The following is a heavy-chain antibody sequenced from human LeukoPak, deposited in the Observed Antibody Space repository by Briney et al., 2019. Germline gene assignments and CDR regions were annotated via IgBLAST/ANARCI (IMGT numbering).Heavy chain of an antibody. Sequence: GASVKVSCKASGYTFTSYGISWVRQAPGQGLEWMGWISAYNGNTNYAQKLQGRVTMTTDTSTSTAYMELRSLRSDDTAVYYCARVVVAATPYYYYYMDVWGQGTMVTVSS. V-gene: IGHV1-18*01. CDR3: ARVVVAATPYYYYYMDV. J-gene: IGHJ6*03. D-gene: IGHD2-15*01. CDR1: GYTFTSYG. CDR2: ISAYNGNT.